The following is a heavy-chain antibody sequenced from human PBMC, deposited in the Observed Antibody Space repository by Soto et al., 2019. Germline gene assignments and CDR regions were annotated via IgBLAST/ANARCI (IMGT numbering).Heavy chain of an antibody. J-gene: IGHJ4*02. CDR3: ARAPRLRSGSYAGSYFDY. Sequence: PSETLSLTCAVSGGSISSSNWWSWVRQPPGKGLEWIGEIYHSGSTNYNPSLKSRVTISVDKSKNQFSLKLSSVTAADTAVYYCARAPRLRSGSYAGSYFDYWGQGTLVTVSS. V-gene: IGHV4-4*02. D-gene: IGHD1-26*01. CDR1: GGSISSSNW. CDR2: IYHSGST.